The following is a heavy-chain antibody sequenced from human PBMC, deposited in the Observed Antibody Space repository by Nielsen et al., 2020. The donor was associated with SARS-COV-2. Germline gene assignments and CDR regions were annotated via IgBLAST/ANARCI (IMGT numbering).Heavy chain of an antibody. D-gene: IGHD6-13*01. CDR3: ARVNARYSSSVTWAFDI. CDR2: FDPEDGET. V-gene: IGHV1-24*01. Sequence: ASVKVSCKVSGYTLTELSMHWVRQAPGKGLEWMGGFDPEDGETIYAQKFQGRVTMTEDTSTDTAYMELSSLRSEDTAVYYCARVNARYSSSVTWAFDIWGQGTMVTVSS. J-gene: IGHJ3*02. CDR1: GYTLTELS.